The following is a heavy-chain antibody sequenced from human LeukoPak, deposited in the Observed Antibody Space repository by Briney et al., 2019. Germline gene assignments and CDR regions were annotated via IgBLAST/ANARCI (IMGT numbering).Heavy chain of an antibody. J-gene: IGHJ6*02. D-gene: IGHD6-13*01. V-gene: IGHV3-23*01. CDR1: GFTFSSYA. CDR3: AKAPRAAAGTYNGMDV. CDR2: ISGSGGST. Sequence: GGSLRLSCAASGFTFSSYAMSWVRQAPGKGLEWVSAISGSGGSTYYADSVKGRFTISRDNSKNTLYLQMNSQRAEDTAVYYCAKAPRAAAGTYNGMDVWGQGTTVTVSS.